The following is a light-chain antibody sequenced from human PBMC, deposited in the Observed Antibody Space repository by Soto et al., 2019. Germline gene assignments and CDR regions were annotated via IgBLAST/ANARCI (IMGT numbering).Light chain of an antibody. CDR2: GAS. Sequence: SVLTHSRATLCVYNGESATLSCMASQSISNGYVAWYQQRPGQAPRLLIYGASSRAAGIPDRFSGSGSGTDFTLTISRLEPEDLAVYYCQQYGGSPPRTFGQGTKVDIK. CDR1: QSISNGY. J-gene: IGKJ1*01. V-gene: IGKV3-20*01. CDR3: QQYGGSPPRT.